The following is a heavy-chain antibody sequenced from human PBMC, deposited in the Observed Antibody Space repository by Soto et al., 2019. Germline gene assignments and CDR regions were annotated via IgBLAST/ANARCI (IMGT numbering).Heavy chain of an antibody. D-gene: IGHD5-12*01. J-gene: IGHJ6*02. Sequence: ASVKVSFKASGYTFTSYAMHWVRQAPGQRLEWMGWINAGNGNTKYSQKFQGRVTITRDTSASTAYMELSSLRSEDTAVYYCARDHEGRSGRYYGLDVWGQGTTVTVSS. CDR1: GYTFTSYA. CDR3: ARDHEGRSGRYYGLDV. CDR2: INAGNGNT. V-gene: IGHV1-3*01.